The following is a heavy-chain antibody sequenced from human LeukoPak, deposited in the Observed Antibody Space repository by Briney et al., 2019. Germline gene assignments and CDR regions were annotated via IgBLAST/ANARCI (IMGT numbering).Heavy chain of an antibody. J-gene: IGHJ6*02. CDR3: ARGPRFQGYCSGGSCYSTRDYGMDV. Sequence: SETRSLTCAVYGGSFSGYYWSWIRQPPGKGLEWIGEINHSGSTNYNPSLKSRVTISVDTSKNQFSLKLSSVTAADTAVYYCARGPRFQGYCSGGSCYSTRDYGMDVWGQGTTVTVSS. CDR2: INHSGST. D-gene: IGHD2-15*01. CDR1: GGSFSGYY. V-gene: IGHV4-34*01.